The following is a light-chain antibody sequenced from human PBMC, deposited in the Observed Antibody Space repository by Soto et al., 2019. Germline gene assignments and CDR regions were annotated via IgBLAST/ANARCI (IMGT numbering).Light chain of an antibody. V-gene: IGKV3-20*01. Sequence: EIVLTQSPGTLSLSPGERATLSCRASQSVSSYLAWYQQRPGQAPRLLIFGASIRATGIPDRFSGSGSGTDFTLTISRLEPEDFAVFYCQQYGSSPRTFGQGTKVEIK. CDR3: QQYGSSPRT. CDR2: GAS. CDR1: QSVSSY. J-gene: IGKJ1*01.